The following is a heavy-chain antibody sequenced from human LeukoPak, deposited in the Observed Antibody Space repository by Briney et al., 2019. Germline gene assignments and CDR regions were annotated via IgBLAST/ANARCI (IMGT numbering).Heavy chain of an antibody. D-gene: IGHD6-19*01. CDR2: ISYDGSNK. CDR3: ASRSVAGTYNYYYMDV. J-gene: IGHJ6*03. V-gene: IGHV3-30*03. CDR1: GFTFSSYG. Sequence: PGGSLRLSCAASGFTFSSYGMHWVRQAPGKGLEWVAVISYDGSNKYYADSVKGRFTISRDNSKNTLYLQMNSLRAEDTAVYYCASRSVAGTYNYYYMDVWGKGTTVTVSS.